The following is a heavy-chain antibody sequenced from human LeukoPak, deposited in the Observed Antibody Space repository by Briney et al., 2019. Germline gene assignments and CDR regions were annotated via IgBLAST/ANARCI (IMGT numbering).Heavy chain of an antibody. CDR3: ARADPVARISRYKGNLEY. CDR1: AYTFTSYY. J-gene: IGHJ4*02. Sequence: ASVKVSCKASAYTFTSYYMHWVRQAPGQGLEWMGIINPSGGSTSYAQKFQGRVTMTRDTSTSTVYVELSSLRSEDTAVYYCARADPVARISRYKGNLEYWGQGTLVTVSS. V-gene: IGHV1-46*01. CDR2: INPSGGST. D-gene: IGHD1-1*01.